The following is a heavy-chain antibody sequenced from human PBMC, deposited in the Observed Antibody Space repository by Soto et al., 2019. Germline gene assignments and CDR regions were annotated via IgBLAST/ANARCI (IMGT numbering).Heavy chain of an antibody. CDR1: VGTFSSYA. V-gene: IGHV1-69*01. Sequence: QVQLVQSGAEVKKPGSSVKVSCKASVGTFSSYAISWVRQAPGQGLEWMGGIIPIFGTANYAQKFQGRVTITADESTSTAYMELSSLRSEDTDVYYCARVKLMVYAIGPYGWFDPLGQGTLVTVSS. J-gene: IGHJ5*02. CDR3: ARVKLMVYAIGPYGWFDP. CDR2: IIPIFGTA. D-gene: IGHD2-8*01.